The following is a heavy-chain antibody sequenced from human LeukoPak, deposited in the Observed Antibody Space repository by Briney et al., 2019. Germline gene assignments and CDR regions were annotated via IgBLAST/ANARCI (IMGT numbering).Heavy chain of an antibody. Sequence: ASVKVSCKASGYTFTGYYMHWVRQAPGQGLEWMGWINPNSGGTNYAQKFQGRVTMTRDTSISTAYMELSRLRSDDTAVYYCARGGRCSSTSCDRLGAFDIWGQGTMVTVSS. V-gene: IGHV1-2*02. CDR2: INPNSGGT. CDR3: ARGGRCSSTSCDRLGAFDI. CDR1: GYTFTGYY. J-gene: IGHJ3*02. D-gene: IGHD2-2*01.